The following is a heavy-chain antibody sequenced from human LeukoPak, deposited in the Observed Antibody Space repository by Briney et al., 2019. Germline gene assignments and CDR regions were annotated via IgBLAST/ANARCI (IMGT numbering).Heavy chain of an antibody. CDR3: ARQEYCSGGSCYTWFDP. V-gene: IGHV5-51*01. CDR1: GFRFSDQW. J-gene: IGHJ5*02. Sequence: GESLKISCKASGFRFSDQWIGWVRQKPGKDLEWMGIIYPDGSHTAYSPSFQGQVTISADKSISTAYLQWSSLKASDTAMYYCARQEYCSGGSCYTWFDPWGQGTLVIVSS. D-gene: IGHD2-15*01. CDR2: IYPDGSHT.